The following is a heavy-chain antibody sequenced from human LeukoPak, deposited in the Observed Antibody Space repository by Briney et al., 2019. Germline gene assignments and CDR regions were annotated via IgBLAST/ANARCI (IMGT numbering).Heavy chain of an antibody. V-gene: IGHV3-7*01. CDR2: INEDGSAK. CDR3: ARSAAGLDH. J-gene: IGHJ4*02. Sequence: GGSLRHSCAASGFTFSRYWMSWVRQASGEGPEWLANINEDGSAKFYVDSVRGRLTISRDNAKNSLYLQVNRLRVEDTAIYYCARSAAGLDHWGQGTLVTVSS. CDR1: GFTFSRYW. D-gene: IGHD5-12*01.